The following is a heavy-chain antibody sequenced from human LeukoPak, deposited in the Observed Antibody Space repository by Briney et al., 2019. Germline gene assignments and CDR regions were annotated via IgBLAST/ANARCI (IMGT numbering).Heavy chain of an antibody. J-gene: IGHJ4*02. CDR1: GFTFSSYG. CDR3: AREKLMSDHPFDY. CDR2: IWYDGSNK. D-gene: IGHD1-14*01. Sequence: SGRSLRLSCAASGFTFSSYGMHWVRQAPGKGLEWVAVIWYDGSNKYYADSVKGRFTISRDNSKNTLYLQMNSLRAEDTAVYYCAREKLMSDHPFDYWGQGTLVTVSS. V-gene: IGHV3-33*01.